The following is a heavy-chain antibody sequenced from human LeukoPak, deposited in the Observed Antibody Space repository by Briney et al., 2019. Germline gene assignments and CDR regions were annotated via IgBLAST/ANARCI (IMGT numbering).Heavy chain of an antibody. CDR2: IQTTGRT. CDR3: AGQPRMASYFDF. V-gene: IGHV4-4*07. Sequence: SETLSLTCTVSGGSVTSKHWSWIRQPAGKGLEWIGRIQTTGRTNYNPTLESRVTMSVDTSKNQLSLRLTSVTAADTAIFYCAGQPRMASYFDFWGQGILVTVSS. D-gene: IGHD5-24*01. CDR1: GGSVTSKH. J-gene: IGHJ4*02.